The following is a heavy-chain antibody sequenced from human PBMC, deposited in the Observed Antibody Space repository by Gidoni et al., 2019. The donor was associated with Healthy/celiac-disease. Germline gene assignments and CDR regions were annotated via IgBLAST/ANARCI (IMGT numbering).Heavy chain of an antibody. CDR1: GGSFSGYY. V-gene: IGHV4-34*01. J-gene: IGHJ4*02. Sequence: QVQLQQWGAGRLKPSETLSPTCAVDGGSFSGYYWSWIRQPPGKGLEWSGEINHSGVTISVDTSKNQFSLKLSSVTAADTAVYYGARGYCSSTSCYRGFRYYYFDYWGQGTLVTVSS. CDR2: INHS. D-gene: IGHD2-2*01. CDR3: ARGYCSSTSCYRGFRYYYFDY.